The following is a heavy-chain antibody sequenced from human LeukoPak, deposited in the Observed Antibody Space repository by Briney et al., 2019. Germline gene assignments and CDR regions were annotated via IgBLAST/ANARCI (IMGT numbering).Heavy chain of an antibody. V-gene: IGHV4-38-2*01. CDR2: IYHSGST. CDR1: GYSISSGYY. Sequence: ETLSLTCAVSGYSISSGYYWGWIRQPPGKGLEWIGSIYHSGSTYYNPSLKSRVTISVDTSKNQFSLKLSSVTAADTAVYYCASRLIAVAGTRDDYWGQGTLVTVSS. D-gene: IGHD6-19*01. CDR3: ASRLIAVAGTRDDY. J-gene: IGHJ4*02.